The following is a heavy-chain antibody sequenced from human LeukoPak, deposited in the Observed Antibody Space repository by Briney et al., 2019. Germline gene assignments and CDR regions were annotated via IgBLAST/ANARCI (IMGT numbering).Heavy chain of an antibody. D-gene: IGHD3-16*02. CDR1: GFTFSDYY. CDR2: ISSSGSTI. CDR3: ARTNYDYVWGSYRSFLHPDY. J-gene: IGHJ4*02. Sequence: PGGSLRLSCAASGFTFSDYYMSWIRQAQGKGLEWVSYISSSGSTIYYADSVKGRFTISRDNAKNSLYLQMNSLRAEDTAVYYCARTNYDYVWGSYRSFLHPDYWGQGTLVTVSS. V-gene: IGHV3-11*01.